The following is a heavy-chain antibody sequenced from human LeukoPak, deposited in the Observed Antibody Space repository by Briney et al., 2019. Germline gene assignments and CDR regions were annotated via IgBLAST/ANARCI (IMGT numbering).Heavy chain of an antibody. CDR1: GFTFSSYA. CDR3: ARDMSGSSWYYYYGMDV. Sequence: GGSLRLSCAASGFTFSSYAMSWVRQAPGKGLEWVSAISGSGGSTYYADSVKGRFTISRDNSKNTLYLQMNSLRAEDTAVYYCARDMSGSSWYYYYGMDVWGQGTTVTVSS. D-gene: IGHD1-26*01. CDR2: ISGSGGST. J-gene: IGHJ6*02. V-gene: IGHV3-23*01.